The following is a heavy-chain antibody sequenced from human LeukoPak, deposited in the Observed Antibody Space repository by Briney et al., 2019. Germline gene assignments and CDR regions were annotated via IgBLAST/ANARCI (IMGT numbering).Heavy chain of an antibody. CDR2: IYYSGST. CDR3: ARDPWREMPDYHYGMDV. Sequence: SETLSLTCTVSGGSISSSSYYWGWIRQPPGKGLEWIGSIYYSGSTYYNPSLKSRVTISVDTSKNQFSLKLSSVTAADTAVYYCARDPWREMPDYHYGMDVWGQGTTVTVSS. V-gene: IGHV4-39*07. CDR1: GGSISSSSYY. J-gene: IGHJ6*02. D-gene: IGHD5-24*01.